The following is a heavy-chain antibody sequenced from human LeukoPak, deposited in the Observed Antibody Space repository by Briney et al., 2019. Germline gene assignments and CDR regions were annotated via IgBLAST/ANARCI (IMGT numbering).Heavy chain of an antibody. D-gene: IGHD6-19*01. V-gene: IGHV4-4*07. CDR2: IYTSGST. J-gene: IGHJ5*02. Sequence: SETLSLTCTVSGGSLSSYYWSWIRQPAGKGLEWIGRIYTSGSTNYNPSLKSRVTISVDKSKNQFSLKLSSVTAADTAVYYCARGGSSGWHNWFDPWGQGTLVTVSS. CDR3: ARGGSSGWHNWFDP. CDR1: GGSLSSYY.